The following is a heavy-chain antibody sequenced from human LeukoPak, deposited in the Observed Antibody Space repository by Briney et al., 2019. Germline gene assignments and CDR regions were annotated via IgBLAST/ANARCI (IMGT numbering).Heavy chain of an antibody. CDR1: GFTFSSYA. CDR2: ISGSGGST. Sequence: GGSLRLSCAASGFTFSSYAMSWVRQAPEKGLEWVSTISGSGGSTYYTDSVRGRFTISRENAKNSLYLQMNSLRAGDTAVYYCARDRGGGHMDVWGKGTTVTISS. D-gene: IGHD2-15*01. V-gene: IGHV3-23*01. J-gene: IGHJ6*03. CDR3: ARDRGGGHMDV.